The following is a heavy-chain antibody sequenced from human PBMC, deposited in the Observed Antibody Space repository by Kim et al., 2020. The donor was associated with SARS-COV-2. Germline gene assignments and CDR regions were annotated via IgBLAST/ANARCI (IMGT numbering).Heavy chain of an antibody. D-gene: IGHD2-21*02. Sequence: GGSLRLSCAASGFTFSSYDMHWVRQAPGKGLEWVAVIWYAGSNKYYADSVKGRFTISRDNSKNTLYLQMNSLRAEDTAVYYCARTAIYYYGMDVWGQGTTFTVSS. J-gene: IGHJ6*02. V-gene: IGHV3-33*01. CDR2: IWYAGSNK. CDR3: ARTAIYYYGMDV. CDR1: GFTFSSYD.